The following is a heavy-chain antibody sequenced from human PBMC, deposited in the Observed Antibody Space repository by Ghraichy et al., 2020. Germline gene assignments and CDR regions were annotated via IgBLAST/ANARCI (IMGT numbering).Heavy chain of an antibody. CDR2: INSDGSTT. D-gene: IGHD6-13*01. J-gene: IGHJ4*02. CDR1: GFTFSSYW. CDR3: ARVASGSTWYTDY. V-gene: IGHV3-74*01. Sequence: GGSLRLSCAASGFTFSSYWMHWVRQAPGKGLVWVSRINSDGSTTSYADSVKGRFTISRDNAKNTLYLQMDSLRAEDTAVYYCARVASGSTWYTDYWGQGTLVTVSS.